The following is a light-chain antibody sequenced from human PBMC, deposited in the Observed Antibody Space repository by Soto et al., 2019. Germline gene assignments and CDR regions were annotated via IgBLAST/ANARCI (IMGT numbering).Light chain of an antibody. J-gene: IGKJ3*01. Sequence: EIVLTQSPATLSLSPGERATLSCRASQSVSSYLAWYQQKPGQAPRLLIYDASNRATGIPARFSGSGSGTDFTLTISSLEPEDFAVYYCQQRSTVGPGTKVDSK. V-gene: IGKV3-11*01. CDR2: DAS. CDR3: QQRST. CDR1: QSVSSY.